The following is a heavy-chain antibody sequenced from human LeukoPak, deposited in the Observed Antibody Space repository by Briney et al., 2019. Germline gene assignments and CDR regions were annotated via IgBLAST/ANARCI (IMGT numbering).Heavy chain of an antibody. V-gene: IGHV3-23*01. J-gene: IGHJ3*02. CDR1: GFTFSSYA. CDR2: ISGSGGST. CDR3: AKDRPVNYDFWSGPI. D-gene: IGHD3-3*01. Sequence: HSGGSLRLSCAASGFTFSSYAMSWVRQAPGKGLEWVSAISGSGGSTYYADSVKGRFTISRDNSKNTLYPQMNSLRAEDTAVYYCAKDRPVNYDFWSGPIWGQGTMVTVSS.